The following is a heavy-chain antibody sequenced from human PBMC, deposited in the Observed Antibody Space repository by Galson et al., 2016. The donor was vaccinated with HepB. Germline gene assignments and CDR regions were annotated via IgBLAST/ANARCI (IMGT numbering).Heavy chain of an antibody. Sequence: SETLSLTCAVSGGSLSGYYWSWIRQPPGKGLEWIGEMVLNGGTNYNPSVESRVTISRDTSKNQLSLRLNSVTAADTAVYYCARLTVIQPHWYFDLWGRGTLVTVSS. CDR2: MVLNGGT. J-gene: IGHJ2*01. D-gene: IGHD4/OR15-4a*01. CDR3: ARLTVIQPHWYFDL. V-gene: IGHV4-34*12. CDR1: GGSLSGYY.